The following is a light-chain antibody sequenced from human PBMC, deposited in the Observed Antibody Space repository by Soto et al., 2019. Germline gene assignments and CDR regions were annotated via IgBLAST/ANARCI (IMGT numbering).Light chain of an antibody. J-gene: IGKJ5*01. V-gene: IGKV3-11*01. CDR1: QNLSRY. Sequence: EVVLTQSPGTLSLSPGARASLSCRASQNLSRYFLAWYQHKPGQAPRLLISDASRRASGVPARFSGSGSGTDFTLTISSLEPEDFALYYCQQRNTWPPITFGQGTRLEIK. CDR3: QQRNTWPPIT. CDR2: DAS.